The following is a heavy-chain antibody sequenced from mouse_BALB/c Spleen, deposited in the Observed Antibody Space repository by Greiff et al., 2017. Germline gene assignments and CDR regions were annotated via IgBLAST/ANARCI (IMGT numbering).Heavy chain of an antibody. Sequence: EARLVESGGGLVQPGGSRKLSCAASGFTFSDYGMAWVRQAPGKGPEWVAFISNLAYSIYYADTVTGRFTISRENAKNTLYLEMSSLRSEDTAMYYCARALQLGRTFDYWGQGTTLTVSS. CDR1: GFTFSDYG. J-gene: IGHJ2*01. V-gene: IGHV5-15*02. CDR2: ISNLAYSI. D-gene: IGHD4-1*02. CDR3: ARALQLGRTFDY.